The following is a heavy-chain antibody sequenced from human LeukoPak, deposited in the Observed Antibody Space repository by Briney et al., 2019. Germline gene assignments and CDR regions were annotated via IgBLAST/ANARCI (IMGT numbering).Heavy chain of an antibody. D-gene: IGHD6-19*01. CDR3: ARDLGWSDPYYYYYYMDV. CDR2: IYTSGST. V-gene: IGHV4-4*07. Sequence: PSETLSLTCTVSGGSISSYYWSWIRQPAGKGLEWIGRIYTSGSTNYNPPLKSRVTMSVDTSKNQFSLKLSSVTAADTAVYYCARDLGWSDPYYYYYYMDVWGKGTTVTVSS. J-gene: IGHJ6*03. CDR1: GGSISSYY.